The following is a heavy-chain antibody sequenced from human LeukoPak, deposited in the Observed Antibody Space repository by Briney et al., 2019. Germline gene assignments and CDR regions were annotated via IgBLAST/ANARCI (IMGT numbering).Heavy chain of an antibody. Sequence: GASVKVSCKASGYTFTSYYMHWVRQAPGEGLEWMGIINPTGGSTSYAQKFQGRVTMTRDTSTSTVYMELSSLRSEDTAVYYCAREGRDGYNWGAFDIWGQGTMVTASS. J-gene: IGHJ3*02. D-gene: IGHD5-24*01. V-gene: IGHV1-46*01. CDR2: INPTGGST. CDR1: GYTFTSYY. CDR3: AREGRDGYNWGAFDI.